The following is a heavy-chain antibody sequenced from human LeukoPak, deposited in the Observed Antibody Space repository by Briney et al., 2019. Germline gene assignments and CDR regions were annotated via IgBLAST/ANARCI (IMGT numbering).Heavy chain of an antibody. D-gene: IGHD4-17*01. CDR2: IYYSGST. J-gene: IGHJ4*02. Sequence: KPSETLSLTCTVSGGSISSYYWSWIRQPPGKGLEWIGYIYYSGSTNYNPSLKSRVTISVDTSKDQFSLKLSSVTAADTAVYYCARGSEWRTVTDSTYYFDYWGQGTLVTVSS. CDR3: ARGSEWRTVTDSTYYFDY. V-gene: IGHV4-59*01. CDR1: GGSISSYY.